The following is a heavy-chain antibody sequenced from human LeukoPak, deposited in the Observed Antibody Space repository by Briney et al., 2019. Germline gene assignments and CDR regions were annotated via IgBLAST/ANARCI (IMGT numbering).Heavy chain of an antibody. V-gene: IGHV4-59*01. Sequence: KPSETLSLTCTVSGGSISSYYWSWIRQPPGKGLEWIGYIYYSGSTNCNPSLKSRVTISVDTSKNQFSLKLSSVTAADTAVYYCARRRITMVRGVISYAFDIWGQGTMVTVSS. D-gene: IGHD3-10*01. CDR3: ARRRITMVRGVISYAFDI. CDR2: IYYSGST. CDR1: GGSISSYY. J-gene: IGHJ3*02.